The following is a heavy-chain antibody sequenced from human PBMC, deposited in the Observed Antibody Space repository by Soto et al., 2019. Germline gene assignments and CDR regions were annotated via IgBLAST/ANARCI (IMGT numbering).Heavy chain of an antibody. V-gene: IGHV3-48*02. J-gene: IGHJ5*02. CDR3: ARDNGMAGSFDP. D-gene: IGHD2-8*01. Sequence: QVVESGGGLVQPGGSLRLSCAAPGFTFSAYSMNWARQAPGKGVEWVSYITAGSNTIFYADYVKGRFTISRDNAKKSLYLQMNSLRDDDTAVYYCARDNGMAGSFDPWGPGTLVIVSS. CDR1: GFTFSAYS. CDR2: ITAGSNTI.